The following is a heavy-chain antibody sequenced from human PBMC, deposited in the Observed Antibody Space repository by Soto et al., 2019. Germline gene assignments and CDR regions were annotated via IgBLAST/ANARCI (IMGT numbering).Heavy chain of an antibody. D-gene: IGHD3-10*01. J-gene: IGHJ6*02. V-gene: IGHV3-21*01. CDR2: ISSSSSYI. Sequence: EVQLVESGGGLVKPGGSLRLSCAASGFTFSSYNMNWVRQALGKGLECVSSISSSSSYIYYADSVKGRFTISRDNAKNSLYLQMNSLRADDTAVYYCARSAGDYYGMDVWGQGTTVTVSS. CDR1: GFTFSSYN. CDR3: ARSAGDYYGMDV.